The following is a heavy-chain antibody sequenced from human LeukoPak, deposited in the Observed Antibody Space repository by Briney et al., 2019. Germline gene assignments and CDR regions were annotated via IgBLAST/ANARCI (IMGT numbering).Heavy chain of an antibody. Sequence: SETLSLTCTVSGGSISSSSYYWGWIRQPPGKGLEWIGSIYYSGSTYYDPSLKSRVTISVDTSKNQFSLKLSSVTAVDTAVYYCARKATTGPTKAAFDIWGQGTMVTVSS. CDR2: IYYSGST. D-gene: IGHD4-17*01. CDR3: ARKATTGPTKAAFDI. J-gene: IGHJ3*02. CDR1: GGSISSSSYY. V-gene: IGHV4-39*07.